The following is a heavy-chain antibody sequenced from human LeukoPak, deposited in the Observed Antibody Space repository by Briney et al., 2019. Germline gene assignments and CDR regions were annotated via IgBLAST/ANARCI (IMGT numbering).Heavy chain of an antibody. V-gene: IGHV3-30*04. CDR2: ISYHPNNK. CDR1: GFAFSNYP. J-gene: IGHJ4*02. D-gene: IGHD3-10*01. CDR3: AREPLLPLSAYYYYLDS. Sequence: GGSLRLSCEASGFAFSNYPMHWVRQAPGKGLEWVAIISYHPNNKNYGDSVKGRFTVSRDNSKNTLYLHMNRVGAEDTAVCFIAREPLLPLSAYYYYLDSWGQGALVIVSS.